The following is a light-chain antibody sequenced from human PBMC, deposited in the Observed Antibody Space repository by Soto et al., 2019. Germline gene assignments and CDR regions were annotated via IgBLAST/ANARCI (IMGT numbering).Light chain of an antibody. CDR3: QQYGSPPMYT. J-gene: IGKJ2*01. Sequence: EIVLTQSPGTLSLSPGERATLSCRASQSVTSRDLAWYQQKPGQAPRLLIYAASTRATGIPDRFSGSVSGTDFTLTISRLEPEDFAVYYCQQYGSPPMYTFGQGTKLESK. CDR2: AAS. V-gene: IGKV3-20*01. CDR1: QSVTSRD.